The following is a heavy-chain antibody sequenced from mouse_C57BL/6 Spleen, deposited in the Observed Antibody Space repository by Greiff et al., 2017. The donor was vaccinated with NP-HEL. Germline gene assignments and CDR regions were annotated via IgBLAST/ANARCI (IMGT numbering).Heavy chain of an antibody. CDR1: GYTFTSYW. CDR2: IDPSDSYT. V-gene: IGHV1-69*01. CDR3: ARSERRAQATAWFAY. J-gene: IGHJ3*01. Sequence: QVQLQQPGAELVMPGASVKLSCKASGYTFTSYWMHWVKQRPGQGLEWIGEIDPSDSYTNYNQKFKGKSTLTVDKSSSTAYMQLSSLTSEDSAVYYWARSERRAQATAWFAYWGQGTLVTVSA. D-gene: IGHD3-2*02.